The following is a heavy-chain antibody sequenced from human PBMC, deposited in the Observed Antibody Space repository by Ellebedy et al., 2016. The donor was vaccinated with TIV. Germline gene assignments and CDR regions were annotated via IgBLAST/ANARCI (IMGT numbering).Heavy chain of an antibody. D-gene: IGHD4-23*01. V-gene: IGHV5-51*01. CDR1: GYTFTSYW. J-gene: IGHJ3*02. CDR3: ARPYDGMVEALAFHI. Sequence: GESLKISCKASGYTFTSYWIGWVRQMPGKGLEWMGIIYPGDFDVRYSPSFQGQVTISVDRSISTAYLQWRSLKASDTAMYYCARPYDGMVEALAFHIWGQGTMVTVSS. CDR2: IYPGDFDV.